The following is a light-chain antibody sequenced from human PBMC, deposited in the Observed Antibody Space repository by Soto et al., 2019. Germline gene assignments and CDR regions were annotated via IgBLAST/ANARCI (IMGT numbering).Light chain of an antibody. J-gene: IGKJ4*01. CDR1: QSVTNN. CDR3: QQYNNWPLT. V-gene: IGKV3-15*01. CDR2: GAS. Sequence: EIVMTQSPATLSVSPGERATLSCRPSQSVTNNLAWYQQKPGQAPRLLIYGASTRATDIPVRFSGSGSGTEFTLTISSLQSEDFAVYYCQQYNNWPLTFGGGTKVEIK.